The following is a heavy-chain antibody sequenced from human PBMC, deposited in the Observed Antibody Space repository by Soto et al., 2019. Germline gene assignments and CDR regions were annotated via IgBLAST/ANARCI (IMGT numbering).Heavy chain of an antibody. CDR3: ARTIAVAGFDY. Sequence: QVQLVQSGAEGKKPGASVKVSCKASVYTFTSYGISWVRQAPGQGLDWMECISSYNGNTNYAPKLQGRVTMTTDTSTSTEYMELRSLRSDDTAEYSRARTIAVAGFDYWVQGTQVNVYS. CDR1: VYTFTSYG. CDR2: ISSYNGNT. J-gene: IGHJ4*02. D-gene: IGHD6-19*01. V-gene: IGHV1-18*01.